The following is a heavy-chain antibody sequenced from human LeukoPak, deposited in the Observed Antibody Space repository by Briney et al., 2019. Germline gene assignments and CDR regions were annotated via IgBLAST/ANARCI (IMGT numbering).Heavy chain of an antibody. J-gene: IGHJ4*02. Sequence: SETLSLTCAVYGGSFSGYYWSWIRQPSGKGLEWIGEINHSGSTNYNPSLKSRVTISVDTSKNQFSLKLSSVTAADTAVYYCARSGAYYYYGSGSYHYWGQGTLVTVSS. D-gene: IGHD3-10*01. CDR1: GGSFSGYY. V-gene: IGHV4-34*01. CDR2: INHSGST. CDR3: ARSGAYYYYGSGSYHY.